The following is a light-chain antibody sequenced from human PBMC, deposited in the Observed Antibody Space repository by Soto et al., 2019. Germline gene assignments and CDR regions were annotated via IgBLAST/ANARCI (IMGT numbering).Light chain of an antibody. CDR3: QQLHSYPFT. Sequence: DIQMTQSPSTLSGSVGDRVTITCRASQTISSWLAWYQQKPGKAPKLLIYAATTLQSGVPSRFRGSGSGTDFTLTINSLKPEDFATYYCQQLHSYPFTFGQGTRLEIK. CDR1: QTISSW. V-gene: IGKV1-5*01. J-gene: IGKJ5*01. CDR2: AAT.